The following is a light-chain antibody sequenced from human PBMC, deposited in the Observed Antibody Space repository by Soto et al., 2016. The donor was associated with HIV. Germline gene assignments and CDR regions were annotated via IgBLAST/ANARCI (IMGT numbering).Light chain of an antibody. Sequence: DIQMTQSPSTLSASIGDRVTITCRASQSFSSWLAWYQQKPGKAPKLLMSQASILETGVPPRFSGSGSGTEFTLTISSLQPEDFATYYCQQYDDYPYTFGQGTKLEIK. V-gene: IGKV1-5*03. CDR3: QQYDDYPYT. CDR1: QSFSSW. CDR2: QAS. J-gene: IGKJ2*01.